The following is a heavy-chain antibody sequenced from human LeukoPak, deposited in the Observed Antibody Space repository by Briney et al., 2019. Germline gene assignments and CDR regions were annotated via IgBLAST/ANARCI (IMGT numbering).Heavy chain of an antibody. CDR2: IRYDGRNK. J-gene: IGHJ4*02. CDR1: GLIFSSYG. CDR3: ARPNYDFWSGRGFDY. D-gene: IGHD3-3*01. Sequence: GGALRLSCAASGLIFSSYGMHWVRQAPGKGLEGVAFIRYDGRNKYYADSVKGRFTISRDNSKNTLYLQMNSLRAEDTAVYYCARPNYDFWSGRGFDYWGQGTMVTVSS. V-gene: IGHV3-30*02.